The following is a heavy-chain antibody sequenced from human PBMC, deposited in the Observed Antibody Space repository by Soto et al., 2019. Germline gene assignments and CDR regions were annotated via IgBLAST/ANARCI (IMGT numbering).Heavy chain of an antibody. D-gene: IGHD3-3*01. CDR2: ISSSSSTI. CDR1: GFTFSSYS. CDR3: ARDPYYDFWSGYSHYYGMDV. Sequence: EVQLVESGGGLVQPGGSLRLSCAASGFTFSSYSMNWVRQAPGKGREWVSYISSSSSTIYYADSVKGRFTISRDNAKNSLYLQMNSLRDEDTAVYYCARDPYYDFWSGYSHYYGMDVWGQGTTVTVSS. V-gene: IGHV3-48*02. J-gene: IGHJ6*02.